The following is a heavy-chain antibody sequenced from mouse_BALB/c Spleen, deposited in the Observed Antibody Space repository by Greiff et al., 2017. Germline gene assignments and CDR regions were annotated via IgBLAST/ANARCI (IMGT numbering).Heavy chain of an antibody. CDR2: INPSSGYT. V-gene: IGHV1-4*02. J-gene: IGHJ3*01. Sequence: QVQLQQSAAELARPGASVKMSCKASGYTFTSYTMHWVKQRPGQGLEWIGYINPSSGYTEYNQKFKDKTTLTADKSSSTAYMQLSSLTSEDSAVYYCARGGSAWFAYWGQGTLVTVSA. CDR1: GYTFTSYT. CDR3: ARGGSAWFAY.